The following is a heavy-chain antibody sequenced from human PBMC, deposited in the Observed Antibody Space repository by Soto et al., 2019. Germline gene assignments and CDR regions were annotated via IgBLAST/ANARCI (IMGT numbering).Heavy chain of an antibody. CDR1: GYTFTSYT. CDR2: IIPILGIA. Sequence: SVKVSCKASGYTFTSYTISWVRQAPGQGLEWMGRIIPILGIANYAQKFQGRVTITADKSTSTAYMELSSLRSEDTAVYYCARVRYYDSSGNNWFDPWGQGTLVTVSS. CDR3: ARVRYYDSSGNNWFDP. V-gene: IGHV1-69*02. D-gene: IGHD3-22*01. J-gene: IGHJ5*02.